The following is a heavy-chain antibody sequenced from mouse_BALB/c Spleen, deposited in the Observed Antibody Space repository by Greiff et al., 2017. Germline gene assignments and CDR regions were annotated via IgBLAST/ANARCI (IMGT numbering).Heavy chain of an antibody. J-gene: IGHJ4*01. Sequence: EVMLVESGGGLVQPGGSLKLSCAASGFTFSSYTMSWVRQTPEKRLEWVAYISNGGGSTYYPDTVKGRFTISRDNAKNTLYLQMSSLKSEDTAMYYCARLGRDYYAMDYWGQGTSVTVSS. CDR2: ISNGGGST. D-gene: IGHD4-1*01. V-gene: IGHV5-12-2*01. CDR3: ARLGRDYYAMDY. CDR1: GFTFSSYT.